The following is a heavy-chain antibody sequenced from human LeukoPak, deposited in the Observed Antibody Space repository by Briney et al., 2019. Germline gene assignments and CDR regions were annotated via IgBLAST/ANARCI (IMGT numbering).Heavy chain of an antibody. CDR1: GFTFSSYG. CDR3: AKEYCSGGSCYSPVMDV. CDR2: ISYDGSNK. Sequence: PGGSLRLSCAASGFTFSSYGMHWVRQAPGKGLEWVAVISYDGSNKYYADSVKGRFTISRDNSKNTLYLQMNSLRAEDTAVYYCAKEYCSGGSCYSPVMDVWGQGTTVAVSS. J-gene: IGHJ6*02. D-gene: IGHD2-15*01. V-gene: IGHV3-30*18.